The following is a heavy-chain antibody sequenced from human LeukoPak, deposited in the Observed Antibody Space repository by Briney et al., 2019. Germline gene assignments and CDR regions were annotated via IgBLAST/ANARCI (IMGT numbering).Heavy chain of an antibody. Sequence: GGSLRLSCAASGFTFSSYEMNWVRQAPGKGLEWVSYISSSGSTIYYADSVKGRFTISRDNAKNSLYLQMNSLRAEDTAVYYCARVLSGRGSLYDYYYYMDVWGKGTTVTISS. CDR1: GFTFSSYE. CDR2: ISSSGSTI. J-gene: IGHJ6*03. CDR3: ARVLSGRGSLYDYYYYMDV. V-gene: IGHV3-48*03. D-gene: IGHD3-10*01.